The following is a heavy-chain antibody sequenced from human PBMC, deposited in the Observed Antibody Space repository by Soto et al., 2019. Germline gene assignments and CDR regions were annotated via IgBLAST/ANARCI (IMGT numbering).Heavy chain of an antibody. CDR1: GFTFSSYW. V-gene: IGHV3-7*05. D-gene: IGHD3-16*01. CDR2: IKDDGSVK. CDR3: ARGGGFNIGGY. Sequence: GGSLRLSCAASGFTFSSYWMSWVRQAPGKGLEWVAKIKDDGSVKYYVDSVKGRFTVSRDNAKNSLYLQMNSLGAEDTAVYYCARGGGFNIGGYWGQGTQVTVSS. J-gene: IGHJ4*02.